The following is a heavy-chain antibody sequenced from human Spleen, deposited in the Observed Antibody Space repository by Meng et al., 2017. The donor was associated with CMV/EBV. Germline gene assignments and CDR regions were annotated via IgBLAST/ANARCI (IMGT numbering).Heavy chain of an antibody. D-gene: IGHD2-8*01. J-gene: IGHJ3*02. V-gene: IGHV1-2*02. Sequence: ASVKVSCKASGYTFTSYDISWVRQAPGQGLEWMGWIHPHRGDTNYAQQFQGRVTLTRDTSVTTAYMELTRLTSDDTALYYCAKESGLNVLDPSAFDMWGQGTRVTVSS. CDR3: AKESGLNVLDPSAFDM. CDR2: IHPHRGDT. CDR1: GYTFTSYD.